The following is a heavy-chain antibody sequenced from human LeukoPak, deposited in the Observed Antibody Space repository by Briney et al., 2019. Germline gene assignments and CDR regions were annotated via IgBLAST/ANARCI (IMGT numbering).Heavy chain of an antibody. D-gene: IGHD6-13*01. V-gene: IGHV3-21*04. Sequence: GGSLRLSCAASGFTFSSYSMNWVRQAPGKGLEWVSSISSSSSYIYYADSVKGRFTISRDNAKNSLYLQMNSLRAEDTAVYYCAKGGISWNRDFDHWGQGTRVTVSS. CDR1: GFTFSSYS. CDR2: ISSSSSYI. CDR3: AKGGISWNRDFDH. J-gene: IGHJ4*02.